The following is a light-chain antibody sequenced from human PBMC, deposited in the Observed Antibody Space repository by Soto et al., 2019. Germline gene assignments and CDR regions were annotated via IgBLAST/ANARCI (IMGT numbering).Light chain of an antibody. Sequence: EIVMTQSPATLSVSPGERVTLSCRASQSVRRNLAWYQQKPGQVPRVLIYGASTRAIGIPDRFSGSGSGTEFTLTISSLQSDDFAVYYGQHYNSLWGFGGGTKVEIK. CDR2: GAS. V-gene: IGKV3-15*01. J-gene: IGKJ4*01. CDR3: QHYNSLWG. CDR1: QSVRRN.